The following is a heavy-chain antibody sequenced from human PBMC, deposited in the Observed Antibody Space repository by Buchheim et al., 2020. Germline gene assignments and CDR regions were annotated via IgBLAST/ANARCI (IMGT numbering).Heavy chain of an antibody. V-gene: IGHV4-61*02. CDR2: IYTSGST. D-gene: IGHD4-17*01. Sequence: QVQLQESGPGLVKPSQTLSLTCTVSGGSISSGSYYWSWIRQPAGKGLEWIGRIYTSGSTNYNPSLKSRVTISVDTSKNQFSLKLSSVTAADTAVYYCARGGYGDPGNNWFDPWGQGTL. J-gene: IGHJ5*02. CDR1: GGSISSGSYY. CDR3: ARGGYGDPGNNWFDP.